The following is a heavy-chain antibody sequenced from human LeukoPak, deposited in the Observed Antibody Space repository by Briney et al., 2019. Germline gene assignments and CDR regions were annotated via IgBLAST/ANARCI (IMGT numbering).Heavy chain of an antibody. CDR3: ARGWYNWNHFDY. J-gene: IGHJ4*02. V-gene: IGHV4-34*01. CDR1: GGSFSGYY. D-gene: IGHD1-20*01. CDR2: INHSGST. Sequence: SETLSLTCAVYGGSFSGYYWSWIRQPPGKGLEWIGEINHSGSTNYIPSLKSRVTISVDTSKNQFSLKLSSVTAADTAVYYCARGWYNWNHFDYWGQGTLVTVSS.